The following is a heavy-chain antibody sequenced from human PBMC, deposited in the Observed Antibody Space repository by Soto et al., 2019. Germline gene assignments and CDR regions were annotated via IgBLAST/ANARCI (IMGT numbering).Heavy chain of an antibody. CDR1: GGSFSGYY. CDR3: ARAHQGRDTAMVNYYYYMDV. D-gene: IGHD5-18*01. CDR2: INHSGST. Sequence: SETLSLTCAVYGGSFSGYYWSWIRQPPGKGLEWIGEINHSGSTNYNPSLKSRVTISVDTSKNQFSLKLSSVTAADTAVYYCARAHQGRDTAMVNYYYYMDVWGKGTTVTVSS. J-gene: IGHJ6*03. V-gene: IGHV4-34*01.